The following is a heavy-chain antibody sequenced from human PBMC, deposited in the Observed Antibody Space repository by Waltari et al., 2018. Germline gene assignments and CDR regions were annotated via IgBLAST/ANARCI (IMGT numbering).Heavy chain of an antibody. Sequence: EVQLVESGGGLVQPGGSLRLSCADSGFTVSSNYMHWVRQAPGKGLEWVSVIYSGGSTYYADSVKGRFTISRDNSKNTLYLQMNSLRAEDTAVYYCASTDGYGYYYGMDVWGQGTTVTVSS. CDR3: ASTDGYGYYYGMDV. D-gene: IGHD6-13*01. J-gene: IGHJ6*02. V-gene: IGHV3-66*02. CDR1: GFTVSSNY. CDR2: IYSGGST.